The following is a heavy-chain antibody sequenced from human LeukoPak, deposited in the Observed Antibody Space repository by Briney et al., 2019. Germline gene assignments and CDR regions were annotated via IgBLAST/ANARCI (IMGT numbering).Heavy chain of an antibody. CDR2: IYYSGST. J-gene: IGHJ2*01. D-gene: IGHD6-19*01. CDR3: ARVGRYGAVAGTWYFDL. CDR1: GGSISSYY. V-gene: IGHV4-59*01. Sequence: SETLSLTCTVSGGSISSYYWSRIRQPPGKGLEWIGYIYYSGSTNYNPSLKSRVTISVDTSKNQFSLKLSSVTAAGTAVYYCARVGRYGAVAGTWYFDLWGRGTLVTVSS.